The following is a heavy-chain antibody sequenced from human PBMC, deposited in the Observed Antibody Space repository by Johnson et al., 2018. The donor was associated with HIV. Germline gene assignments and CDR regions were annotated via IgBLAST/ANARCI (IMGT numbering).Heavy chain of an antibody. D-gene: IGHD2-21*01. CDR3: AREVHIVVVSSFRWAFDI. CDR1: GFTFSSYA. J-gene: IGHJ3*02. CDR2: ISGSGGST. V-gene: IGHV3-23*04. Sequence: VQLVESGGGLVQPGGSLRLSCAASGFTFSSYAMSWVRQAPGKGLEWVSAISGSGGSTYYADSVKGRFTISRDNSKNTLYLQMNSLRAEDTAVYYCAREVHIVVVSSFRWAFDIWGQGTLVTVSS.